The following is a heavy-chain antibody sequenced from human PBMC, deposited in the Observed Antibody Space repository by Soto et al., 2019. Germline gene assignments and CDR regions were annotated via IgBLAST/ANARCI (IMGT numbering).Heavy chain of an antibody. Sequence: ASVKVSCKASGYTFTSYYMNWVRQAPGQGLEWLGIINPSGGYTTYAQRFLGRVTMTSDTSTSTVHMELGSLTSEDTAVYYCAIEKVGATSIHVFDIWGQGTMVTVSS. CDR3: AIEKVGATSIHVFDI. V-gene: IGHV1-46*01. D-gene: IGHD1-26*01. CDR1: GYTFTSYY. CDR2: INPSGGYT. J-gene: IGHJ3*02.